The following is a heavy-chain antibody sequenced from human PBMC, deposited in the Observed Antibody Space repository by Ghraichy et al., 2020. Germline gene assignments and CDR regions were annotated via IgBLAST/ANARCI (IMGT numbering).Heavy chain of an antibody. V-gene: IGHV3-23*01. CDR3: AIAPYPARSFYNLGY. Sequence: GESLNISCAASGFTFSTYDLTWVRQAPGKGLEFVSSITTSRGRTYYGESVKGRFAISRDNSNNTLFLQMNSLRVEDTAVYYCAIAPYPARSFYNLGYWGQGTQVTVSS. CDR2: ITTSRGRT. J-gene: IGHJ4*02. D-gene: IGHD1-1*01. CDR1: GFTFSTYD.